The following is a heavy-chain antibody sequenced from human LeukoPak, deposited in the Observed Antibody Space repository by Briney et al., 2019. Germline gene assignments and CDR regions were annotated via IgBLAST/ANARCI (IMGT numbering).Heavy chain of an antibody. Sequence: GGSLRLSCAASGFTFSSYAMSWVRQAPGKGLEWVSAISGSGGSTYYADSVKGRFTISRDNSKNTLYLQMNSLRAEDTAVYYCAKKKSRYSGSSSCDYWGQGTLVTVSS. J-gene: IGHJ4*02. V-gene: IGHV3-23*01. CDR3: AKKKSRYSGSSSCDY. D-gene: IGHD1-26*01. CDR2: ISGSGGST. CDR1: GFTFSSYA.